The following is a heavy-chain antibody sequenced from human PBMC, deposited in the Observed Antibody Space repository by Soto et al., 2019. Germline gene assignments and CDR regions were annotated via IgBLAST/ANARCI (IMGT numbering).Heavy chain of an antibody. Sequence: PGGSLRLSCESSGFTLRNYAMTWIRPAPGKGLEWVSLISANDVGTYYAESVKTRFTISTDQSRNTVYLQMDSLRADDTAIYYCAKAKNDYNWDNRPPFDYWGQGTLVT. V-gene: IGHV3-23*01. J-gene: IGHJ4*02. CDR2: ISANDVGT. CDR1: GFTLRNYA. CDR3: AKAKNDYNWDNRPPFDY. D-gene: IGHD1-20*01.